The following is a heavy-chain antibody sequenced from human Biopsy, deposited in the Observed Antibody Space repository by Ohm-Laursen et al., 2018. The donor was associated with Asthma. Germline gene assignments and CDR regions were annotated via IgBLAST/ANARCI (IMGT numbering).Heavy chain of an antibody. CDR1: GFTFSSYS. CDR3: VKDHSAGYYYFDD. J-gene: IGHJ4*02. D-gene: IGHD2-21*01. Sequence: SLRLSCAAPGFTFSSYSMHGVRQAPGRGPEYVSFIATDGSNKFYADSVKGRFTVSRDNSKHTLYLHMTGLRADDTGVYYCVKDHSAGYYYFDDWGQGAQVTVSS. V-gene: IGHV3-64D*08. CDR2: IATDGSNK.